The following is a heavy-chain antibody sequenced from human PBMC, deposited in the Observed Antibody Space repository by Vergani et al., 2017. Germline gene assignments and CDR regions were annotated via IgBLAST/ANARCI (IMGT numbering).Heavy chain of an antibody. V-gene: IGHV4-31*03. CDR3: ARGDIVVVPAALGGWAFDI. CDR1: GGSISSGGYH. J-gene: IGHJ3*02. CDR2: IYYSGST. Sequence: QVQLQESGPGLVKPSQTLSLTCTVSGGSISSGGYHWSWIRQHPGKGLEWIGYIYYSGSTYYNPSLKSRVTISVDTSKNQFSLKLSSVTAADTAVYYCARGDIVVVPAALGGWAFDIWGQGTMVTVSS. D-gene: IGHD2-2*01.